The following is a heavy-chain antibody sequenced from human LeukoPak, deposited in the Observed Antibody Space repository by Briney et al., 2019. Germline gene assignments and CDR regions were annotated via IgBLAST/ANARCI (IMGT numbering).Heavy chain of an antibody. CDR3: ARDYGSGSYYNIDDAFDI. CDR2: IYTSGST. Sequence: ASETLSLTCTVSGGSISSDYWSWIRQPAGKGLEWIGRIYTSGSTNYNPSLKSRVTMSVDTSKNQFSLKLSSVTAADTAVYYCARDYGSGSYYNIDDAFDIWGQGTMVTVSS. CDR1: GGSISSDY. V-gene: IGHV4-4*07. J-gene: IGHJ3*02. D-gene: IGHD3-10*01.